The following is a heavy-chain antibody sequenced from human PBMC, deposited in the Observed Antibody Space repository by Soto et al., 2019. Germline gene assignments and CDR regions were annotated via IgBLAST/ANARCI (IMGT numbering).Heavy chain of an antibody. D-gene: IGHD6-13*01. V-gene: IGHV1-24*01. CDR2: FDPEDGET. J-gene: IGHJ6*02. CDR1: GYTLTELS. Sequence: ASVKVSCKVSGYTLTELSMHWVRQAPGKGLEWMGGFDPEDGETIYAQKFQGRVTMTEDTSTDTAYMQLSSLRSEDTAVYYCATGAAAGRGPYYYYGMDVWGQGTTVTVYS. CDR3: ATGAAAGRGPYYYYGMDV.